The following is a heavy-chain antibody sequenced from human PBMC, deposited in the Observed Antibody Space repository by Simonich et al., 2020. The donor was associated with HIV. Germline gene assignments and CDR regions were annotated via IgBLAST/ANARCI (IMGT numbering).Heavy chain of an antibody. Sequence: QVQLQESGPGLVKPSETLSLRCTVSGGSISSDYWSWIRQPPGKGLAWSGYFYYSVSTNNTPSLKSRVTISVDTSKNQVSLKLSSVTSADTAIYYCARGRPPGFSNGWYHFDFWGQGTLVTVSP. CDR3: ARGRPPGFSNGWYHFDF. CDR2: FYYSVST. CDR1: GGSISSDY. J-gene: IGHJ4*02. V-gene: IGHV4-59*12. D-gene: IGHD6-19*01.